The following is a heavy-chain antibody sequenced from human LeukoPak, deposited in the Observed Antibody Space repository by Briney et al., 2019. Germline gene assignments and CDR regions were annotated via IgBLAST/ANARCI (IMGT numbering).Heavy chain of an antibody. CDR2: MKQDGRET. CDR3: ARDLGHTGYDLYDY. V-gene: IGHV3-7*01. D-gene: IGHD5-12*01. CDR1: GINFRGYL. J-gene: IGHJ4*02. Sequence: PGGSLRLSCAVSGINFRGYLMGWVRQAPGGGLEWGANMKQDGRETYYVESVRGRFSNSRDNAKNSLYLEMNSLRVEDTAVYYCARDLGHTGYDLYDYWGQGTLVTVSS.